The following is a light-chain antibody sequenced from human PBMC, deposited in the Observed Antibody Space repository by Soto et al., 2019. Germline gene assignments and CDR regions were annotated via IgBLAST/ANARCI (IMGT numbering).Light chain of an antibody. CDR2: GAS. CDR1: QSISSN. V-gene: IGKV3-15*01. Sequence: EIVMTQSPATLSVSPGERATLSCRASQSISSNLAWYQQKPGQAPRLLIYGASTRAAGVLARFSGRGSGTEFTLTISSLQSEDFAVYYCQHYNNWPLIFGGGTKVEIK. J-gene: IGKJ4*01. CDR3: QHYNNWPLI.